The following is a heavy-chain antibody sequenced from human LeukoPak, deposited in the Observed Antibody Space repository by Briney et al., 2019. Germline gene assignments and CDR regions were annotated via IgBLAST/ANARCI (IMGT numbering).Heavy chain of an antibody. D-gene: IGHD4-17*01. CDR2: IRNKLNSCAT. Sequence: PGGSLKLSCAASGFIFSGSEIHWVRQGSGKGLEWVGRIRNKLNSCATAYAASVKGRFTISRDDSKNTAYLQMNSLKTEDTAIYYCTRRPYGDYEGHFDYWGQGTLVTVSS. CDR3: TRRPYGDYEGHFDY. J-gene: IGHJ4*02. CDR1: GFIFSGSE. V-gene: IGHV3-73*01.